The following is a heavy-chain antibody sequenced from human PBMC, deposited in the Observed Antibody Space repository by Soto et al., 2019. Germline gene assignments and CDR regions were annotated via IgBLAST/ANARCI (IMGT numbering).Heavy chain of an antibody. J-gene: IGHJ4*02. Sequence: QVQLVQSGAEVKKPGASVKVSCKASGYTFTSYYMHWVRQAPGQGLEWMGIINPSGGSTSHAQKFQGTFTMTRDTSTSTVYMELCSLRSEDTAVYDWAREYCYGSSGYYPLDCWGQGSLGTVCS. CDR3: AREYCYGSSGYYPLDC. CDR1: GYTFTSYY. CDR2: INPSGGST. V-gene: IGHV1-46*01. D-gene: IGHD3-22*01.